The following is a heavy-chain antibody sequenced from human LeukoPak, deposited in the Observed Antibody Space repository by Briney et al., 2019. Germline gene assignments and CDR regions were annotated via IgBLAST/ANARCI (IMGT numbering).Heavy chain of an antibody. J-gene: IGHJ3*02. CDR3: ARQRAELLWFGEPLRAFDI. V-gene: IGHV3-21*01. CDR2: ISSSSSYI. Sequence: GGSLRLSCAASGFTFSSYSMNWVRQAPGKGLEWVSSISSSSSYIYYADSVKGRFTISRDNAKNSLYLQMNSLRAEDTAVYYCARQRAELLWFGEPLRAFDIWGQGTMVTVSS. CDR1: GFTFSSYS. D-gene: IGHD3-10*01.